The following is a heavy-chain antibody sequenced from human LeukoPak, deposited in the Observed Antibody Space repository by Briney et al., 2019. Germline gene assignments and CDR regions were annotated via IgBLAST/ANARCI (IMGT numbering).Heavy chain of an antibody. V-gene: IGHV3-23*01. CDR2: ISGSGGST. CDR3: ARRVATANDAFDI. J-gene: IGHJ3*02. CDR1: GFTFSSYA. Sequence: GGSLRLSCAASGFTFSSYAMSWVRQAPGKGLEWVSAISGSGGSTYYADSVKGRFTISRDNAKNSLYLQMNSLRAEDTAVYYCARRVATANDAFDIWGQGTMVTVSS. D-gene: IGHD6-13*01.